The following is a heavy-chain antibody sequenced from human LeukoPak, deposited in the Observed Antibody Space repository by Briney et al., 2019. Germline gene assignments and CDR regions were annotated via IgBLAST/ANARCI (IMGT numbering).Heavy chain of an antibody. J-gene: IGHJ6*03. CDR3: ARAQGSYYHYYMDV. D-gene: IGHD1-26*01. V-gene: IGHV1-46*01. Sequence: ASVKVSCKASGYTFTSYHLHWVRQAPGQGLEWMGIINPSGGSPNHAQKFQGRATMTRDMSTSTVNMELSSLRSEDTAVYYCARAQGSYYHYYMDVWGKGTTVTVSS. CDR2: INPSGGSP. CDR1: GYTFTSYH.